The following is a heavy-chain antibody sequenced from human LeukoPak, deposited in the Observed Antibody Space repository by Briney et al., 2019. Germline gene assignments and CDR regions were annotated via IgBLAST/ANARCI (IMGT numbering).Heavy chain of an antibody. CDR2: FDPEDGET. D-gene: IGHD6-6*01. V-gene: IGHV1-24*01. J-gene: IGHJ4*02. CDR1: GYTLTELS. CDR3: ATWAHSSSSGLTFDY. Sequence: VASVKVSFKVSGYTLTELSMHWVRQAPGKGLEWMGGFDPEDGETIYAQKFQGRVTMTEDTSTDTAYMELSSLRSEDTAVYYRATWAHSSSSGLTFDYWGQGTLVTVSS.